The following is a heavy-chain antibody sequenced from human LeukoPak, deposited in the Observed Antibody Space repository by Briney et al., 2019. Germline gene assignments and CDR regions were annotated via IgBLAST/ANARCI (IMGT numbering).Heavy chain of an antibody. CDR2: VYTSGST. J-gene: IGHJ6*03. D-gene: IGHD2-15*01. CDR1: GGSISSYY. V-gene: IGHV4-4*07. Sequence: SETLSLTCTVSGGSISSYYWSWIRQPAGKGLEWIGRVYTSGSTNYNPSLKSRVTISVDTSKNQFSLKLTSVTAADTAVYYCARESGEIGRSMDVWGKGTPVTVSS. CDR3: ARESGEIGRSMDV.